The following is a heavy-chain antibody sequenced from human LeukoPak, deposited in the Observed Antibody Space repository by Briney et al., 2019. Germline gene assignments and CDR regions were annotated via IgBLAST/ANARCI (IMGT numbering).Heavy chain of an antibody. V-gene: IGHV3-30*03. CDR1: GFTFSSVA. J-gene: IGHJ4*02. D-gene: IGHD2-21*02. CDR2: ISYEGRNK. CDR3: ARGSLGGDCFY. Sequence: TGGSLRLSCAASGFTFSSVAMHWVRQAPGKGLEWVAVISYEGRNKYYADSLKGRFTISRDNAKNSLYLQMNSLRAEDTAVYYCARGSLGGDCFYWGQGTLVTVSS.